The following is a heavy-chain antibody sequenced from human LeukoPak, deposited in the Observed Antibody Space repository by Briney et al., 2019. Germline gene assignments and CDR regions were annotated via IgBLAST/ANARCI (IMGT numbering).Heavy chain of an antibody. CDR1: GFTFDDYA. CDR3: ARGVVPYGMDV. J-gene: IGHJ6*02. Sequence: GGSLRLSCAASGFTFDDYAMHWVRQAPGKGLEWVSGISWNSGSTSYADSVKGRFTISRDNAKNTLYLQMNSLRAEDTAVYYCARGVVPYGMDVWGQGTTVTVSS. CDR2: ISWNSGST. D-gene: IGHD2-2*01. V-gene: IGHV3-9*01.